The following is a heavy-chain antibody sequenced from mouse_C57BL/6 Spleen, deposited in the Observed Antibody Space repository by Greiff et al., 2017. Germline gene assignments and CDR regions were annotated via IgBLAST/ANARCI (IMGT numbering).Heavy chain of an antibody. CDR2: ISSGSSTI. Sequence: EVKLMESGGGLVKPGGSLKLSCAASGFTFSDYGMHWVRQAPEKGLEWVAYISSGSSTIDYADTVKGRFTISRANAKTTLFLQMTSLRSEDTAMYYCVNSTSFAYWGPVALVTVAT. CDR1: GFTFSDYG. V-gene: IGHV5-17*01. D-gene: IGHD2-5*01. CDR3: VNSTSFAY. J-gene: IGHJ3*01.